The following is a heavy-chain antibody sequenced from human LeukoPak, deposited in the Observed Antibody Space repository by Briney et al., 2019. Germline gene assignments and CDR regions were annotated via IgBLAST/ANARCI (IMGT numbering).Heavy chain of an antibody. CDR2: IIPIFGSA. Sequence: VASVKVSCKASGGTFISYAISWVRQAPGQGLEWMGRIIPIFGSASYARKFQDRVTIITDESTSTVHMELSSLRSEDTAVYYCARGKRESGCDIYHFDYWGQGTLVTVPS. J-gene: IGHJ4*02. D-gene: IGHD5-12*01. CDR3: ARGKRESGCDIYHFDY. V-gene: IGHV1-69*05. CDR1: GGTFISYA.